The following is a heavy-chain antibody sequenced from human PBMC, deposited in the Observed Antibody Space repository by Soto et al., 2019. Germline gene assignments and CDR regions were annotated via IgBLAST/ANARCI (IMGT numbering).Heavy chain of an antibody. Sequence: SVKVSCKDSGFTKNSSAVQWVRQEKEQRLEWIGWIVVLCGTANYAQKFQDRVTMTTDMSTSTAYMELRSLRSDDTAVYYCARGMVRGAYNWFDPWGQGTLVTVSS. V-gene: IGHV1-58*01. CDR1: GFTKNSSA. J-gene: IGHJ5*02. CDR3: ARGMVRGAYNWFDP. D-gene: IGHD3-10*01. CDR2: IVVLCGTA.